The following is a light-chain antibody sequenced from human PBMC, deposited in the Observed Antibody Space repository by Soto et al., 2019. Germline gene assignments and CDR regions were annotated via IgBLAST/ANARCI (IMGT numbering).Light chain of an antibody. CDR3: RQYGRSLGFA. CDR1: QSVTSL. CDR2: GAA. V-gene: IGKV3-20*01. Sequence: EVVLTQSPGTLSLSPGGRATLSCRASQSVTSLLAWYQEKPGQAPRLLIYGAASRSTGIPDRFSGSGSGTDFSLTISRLEPEDFAVNYCRQYGRSLGFAFGGGTKVDIK. J-gene: IGKJ4*01.